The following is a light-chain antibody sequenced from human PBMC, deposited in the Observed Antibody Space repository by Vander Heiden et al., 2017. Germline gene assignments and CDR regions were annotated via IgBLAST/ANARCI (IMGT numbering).Light chain of an antibody. Sequence: DIVLTQSPATLSLSPGERATLSCSASQSVSSYLAWYQQRPGQAPRLLIYDASNRATGIPARFSGSGSGTDFTLTISSLEPEDFVVYYCQQRSSWPRTFGQGTKVEVK. J-gene: IGKJ1*01. CDR2: DAS. V-gene: IGKV3-11*01. CDR3: QQRSSWPRT. CDR1: QSVSSY.